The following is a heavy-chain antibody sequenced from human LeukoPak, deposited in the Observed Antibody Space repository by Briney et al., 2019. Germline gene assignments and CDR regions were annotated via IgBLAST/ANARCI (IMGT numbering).Heavy chain of an antibody. J-gene: IGHJ4*02. CDR2: IYYSGST. Sequence: ETLSLTCTVSGGSISSYYWSWIRQPPGKGLEWIGYIYYSGSTNYNPSLKSRVTISVDTSKNQFSLKLSSVIAADTAVYYCARAKYSGYDRYYFDYWGQGTLVTVSS. CDR3: ARAKYSGYDRYYFDY. CDR1: GGSISSYY. V-gene: IGHV4-59*01. D-gene: IGHD5-12*01.